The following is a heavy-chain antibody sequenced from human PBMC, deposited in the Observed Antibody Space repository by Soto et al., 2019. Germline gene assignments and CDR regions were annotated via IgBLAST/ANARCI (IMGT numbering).Heavy chain of an antibody. CDR3: ARIPPRGDY. Sequence: DVQLVESGGGLIQPGESLRLSCAVSGFTVSSTFMSWVRQAPGKGLEWVSVIFNTGGTYYADSVKGRFTVSRDISKNTMFLQMHRLRAEHTAVDYCARIPPRGDYWGQGALVAVSS. CDR1: GFTVSSTF. J-gene: IGHJ4*02. V-gene: IGHV3-53*01. D-gene: IGHD3-10*01. CDR2: IFNTGGT.